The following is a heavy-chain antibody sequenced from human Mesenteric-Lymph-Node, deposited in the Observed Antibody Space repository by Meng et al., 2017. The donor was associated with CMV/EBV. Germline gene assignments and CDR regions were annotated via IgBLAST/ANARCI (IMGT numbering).Heavy chain of an antibody. CDR1: GGSISSSSYY. CDR3: ARENIVVVYGMDV. V-gene: IGHV4-39*07. J-gene: IGHJ6*02. Sequence: SETLSLTCTVSGGSISSSSYYWGWIRQPPGKGLEWIGSIYYSGGTYYNPSLKSRVTISVDTSKNQFSLKLSSVTAADTAVYYCARENIVVVYGMDVWGQGTTVTVSS. D-gene: IGHD2-2*01. CDR2: IYYSGGT.